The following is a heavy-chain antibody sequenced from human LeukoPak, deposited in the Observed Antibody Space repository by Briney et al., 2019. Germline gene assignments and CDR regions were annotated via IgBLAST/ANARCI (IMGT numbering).Heavy chain of an antibody. V-gene: IGHV3-9*01. Sequence: GGSLRLSCAASGFTFDDYAMHWVRQAPGKGLEWVSGISWNSGSIGYADSVKGRFTIPRDNAKNSLYLQMNSLRAEDTALYYCAKAVVPAAMGPDYYGMDVWGQGTTVTVSS. D-gene: IGHD2-2*01. J-gene: IGHJ6*02. CDR3: AKAVVPAAMGPDYYGMDV. CDR2: ISWNSGSI. CDR1: GFTFDDYA.